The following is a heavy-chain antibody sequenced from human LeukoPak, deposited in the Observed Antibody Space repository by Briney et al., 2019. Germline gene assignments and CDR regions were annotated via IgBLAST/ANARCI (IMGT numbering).Heavy chain of an antibody. CDR1: GYTFTSYY. J-gene: IGHJ2*01. Sequence: TGGSLRLSCAASGYTFTSYYMHWVRQAPGQGLEWMGIINPSGGSTSYAQKFQGRVTMTRDTSTSTVYMELSSLRSEDTAVYYCARDYYDSSGYYPYWYFDLWGRGTLVTVSS. V-gene: IGHV1-46*01. D-gene: IGHD3-22*01. CDR3: ARDYYDSSGYYPYWYFDL. CDR2: INPSGGST.